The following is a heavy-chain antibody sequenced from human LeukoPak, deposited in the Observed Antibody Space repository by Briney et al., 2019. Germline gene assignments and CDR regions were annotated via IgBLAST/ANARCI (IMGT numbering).Heavy chain of an antibody. CDR3: ARGNYYGMDV. CDR1: GFTFSSYW. Sequence: GGSLRLSCAASGFTFSSYWMHWVRHAPGKGLLWVSRINSDGTTTYYADSVKGRFTISGDNAKNTLYLQVNSLRAKDTAVYYCARGNYYGMDVWGQGTTVTVSS. CDR2: INSDGTTT. J-gene: IGHJ6*02. V-gene: IGHV3-74*01.